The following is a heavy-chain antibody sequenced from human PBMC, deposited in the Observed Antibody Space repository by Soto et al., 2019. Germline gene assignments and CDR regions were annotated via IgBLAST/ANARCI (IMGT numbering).Heavy chain of an antibody. CDR1: GGSISSSHW. CDR3: VRDADETAIVPAPWLV. V-gene: IGHV4-4*02. Sequence: SETLSLTCAVSGGSISSSHWWGWVRQAPGKGLGWIGEIYHSGSTNYNPSLKSRITMSVDKSKNQFSVNLSSVTAADTAVYYCVRDADETAIVPAPWLVWGRGTMVTVS. D-gene: IGHD2-21*02. J-gene: IGHJ6*02. CDR2: IYHSGST.